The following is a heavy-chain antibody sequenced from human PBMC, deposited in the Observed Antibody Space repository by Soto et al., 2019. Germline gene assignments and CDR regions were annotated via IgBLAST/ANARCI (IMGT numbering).Heavy chain of an antibody. CDR1: GFTFSSYA. J-gene: IGHJ6*02. V-gene: IGHV3-30-3*01. D-gene: IGHD3-16*01. CDR2: ISYDGSNK. CDR3: ESQYYEGGSCDYTYYYGMDG. Sequence: PGWSLRLSCSASGFTFSSYAMHWVRQAPGKGLEWVAVISYDGSNKYYADSVKGRFTISRDNSKNTLYLQMNSLRAEDTAVYYCESQYYEGGSCDYTYYYGMDGWGQGTTVTFSS.